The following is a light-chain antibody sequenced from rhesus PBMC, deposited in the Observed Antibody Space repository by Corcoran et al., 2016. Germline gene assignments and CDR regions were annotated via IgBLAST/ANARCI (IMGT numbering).Light chain of an antibody. V-gene: IGKV3-42*03. CDR2: GTS. J-gene: IGKJ4*01. CDR1: QSVRNN. Sequence: EIVMTQSPATLSLSPGERVTLSCRASQSVRNNLAWYQQKPGQTPTLLIYGTSNRASGISVRFRGSGSGTAFTLTISSLEPEDFAVYYCQQYNNWPLTFGGGTKVEIK. CDR3: QQYNNWPLT.